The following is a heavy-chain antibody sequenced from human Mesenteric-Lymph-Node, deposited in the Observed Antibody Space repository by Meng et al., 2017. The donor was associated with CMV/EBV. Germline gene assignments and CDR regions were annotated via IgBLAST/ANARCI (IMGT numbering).Heavy chain of an antibody. CDR2: ISAYNGNT. V-gene: IGHV1-18*01. CDR1: GHTFNRYG. CDR3: AREHCSSTSCFPNY. D-gene: IGHD2-2*01. J-gene: IGHJ4*02. Sequence: SGHTFNRYGISWVRQAPGQGLEWMGWISAYNGNTNYAQKLQGRVTMTTDTSTSTAYMELRSLRSDDTAVYYCAREHCSSTSCFPNYWGQGTLVTVSS.